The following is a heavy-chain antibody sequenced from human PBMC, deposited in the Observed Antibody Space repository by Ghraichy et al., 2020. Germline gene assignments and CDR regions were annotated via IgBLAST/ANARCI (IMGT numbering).Heavy chain of an antibody. J-gene: IGHJ5*02. CDR1: GDSVSSSSYY. D-gene: IGHD6-6*01. CDR3: ETYSSSSGWFDP. Sequence: SETLSLTCTVSGDSVSSSSYYWGWIRQPPGKGLEWIGSMHYSGNSYYNPSLKSRVTISVDTSKNQFSLKLNSVTAADTAMYYCETYSSSSGWFDPWGQGTLVTVSS. V-gene: IGHV4-39*07. CDR2: MHYSGNS.